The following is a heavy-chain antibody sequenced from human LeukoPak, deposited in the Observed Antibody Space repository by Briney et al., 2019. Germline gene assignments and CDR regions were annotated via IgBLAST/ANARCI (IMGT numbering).Heavy chain of an antibody. D-gene: IGHD3-22*01. J-gene: IGHJ3*02. CDR1: GFTLSSYG. V-gene: IGHV3-33*01. Sequence: PGGSLRLSCAASGFTLSSYGMHWVRQAPGKGLEWVAVIWYDGSNKYYADSVKGRFTISRDNSKNTLYLQMNSLRAEDTAVYYCARDGYYYDTRGYAFDIWGQGTMVTVSP. CDR3: ARDGYYYDTRGYAFDI. CDR2: IWYDGSNK.